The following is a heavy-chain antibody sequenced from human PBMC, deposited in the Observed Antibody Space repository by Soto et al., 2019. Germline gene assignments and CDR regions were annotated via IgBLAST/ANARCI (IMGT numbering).Heavy chain of an antibody. CDR1: GFTFSSYA. CDR2: ISGSGGST. V-gene: IGHV3-23*01. CDR3: AKAIPGYSSSWYYYYMDV. D-gene: IGHD6-13*01. J-gene: IGHJ6*03. Sequence: GGSLRLSCAASGFTFSSYAMSWVRQAPGKGLEWVSAISGSGGSTYYADSVKGRFTISRDNSKNTLYLQMNSLRAEDTAVYYCAKAIPGYSSSWYYYYMDVWGKGTTVTVSS.